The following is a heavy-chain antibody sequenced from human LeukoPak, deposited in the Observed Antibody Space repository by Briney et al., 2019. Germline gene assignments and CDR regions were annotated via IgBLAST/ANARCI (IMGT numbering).Heavy chain of an antibody. D-gene: IGHD6-19*01. V-gene: IGHV4-59*08. CDR1: GGSISSSY. Sequence: SETLSLTCTVSGGSISSSYWSWIRQPPGKGLEWIASIYDSETTKYNPSLRSRATISSDTSKNQFSLKLSSVTAADTAVYYCARQAYSSGWYTAAYWGQGTLVTVSS. CDR2: IYDSETT. J-gene: IGHJ4*02. CDR3: ARQAYSSGWYTAAY.